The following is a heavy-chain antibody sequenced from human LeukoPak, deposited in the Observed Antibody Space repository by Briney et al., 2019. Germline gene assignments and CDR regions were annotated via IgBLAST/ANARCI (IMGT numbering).Heavy chain of an antibody. CDR3: VRFPGQATSHSDSWSGKAP. Sequence: AGESLKISCKGSGYTFTTYWIGWVRQMPGKGLEWMGIIYPGDSDTTYSPSFQGQVTISVDKSISTAYLQWSSLKASDTAMYYCVRFPGQATSHSDSWSGKAPGGQGSLKTVSS. D-gene: IGHD3-3*01. CDR2: IYPGDSDT. J-gene: IGHJ4*02. CDR1: GYTFTTYW. V-gene: IGHV5-51*01.